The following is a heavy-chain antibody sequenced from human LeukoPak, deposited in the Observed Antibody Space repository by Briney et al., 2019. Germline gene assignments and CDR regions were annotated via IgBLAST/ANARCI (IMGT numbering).Heavy chain of an antibody. CDR1: GFTFNNAW. CDR2: INSDGSST. D-gene: IGHD5-12*01. V-gene: IGHV3-74*01. J-gene: IGHJ3*02. CDR3: ARDRGYDNAFDI. Sequence: GGSLRLSCAVSGFTFNNAWMHWVRQAPGKGLVWVSRINSDGSSTTYADSVKGRFTISRDNAKNTLYLQMNSLRAGDTAVYYCARDRGYDNAFDIWGQGTMVTVSS.